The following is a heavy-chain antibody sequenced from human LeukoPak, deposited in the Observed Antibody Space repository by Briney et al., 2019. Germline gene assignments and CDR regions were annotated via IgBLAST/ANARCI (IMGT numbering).Heavy chain of an antibody. CDR2: ISQDESET. V-gene: IGHV3-7*01. D-gene: IGHD7-27*01. CDR1: GFSFSSFF. Sequence: GGSLKLSCAASGFSFSSFFLNWVRLTPGRELEWVACISQDESETFYMDSVRGRFTISRDNTKKSLYLQMNSLRAEDAAVYFCVRDLGHSRHYFEYWGQGALVTVSS. J-gene: IGHJ4*02. CDR3: VRDLGHSRHYFEY.